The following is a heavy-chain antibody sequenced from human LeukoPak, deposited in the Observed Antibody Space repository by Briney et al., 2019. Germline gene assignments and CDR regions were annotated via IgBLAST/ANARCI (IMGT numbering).Heavy chain of an antibody. CDR3: AMQPTAMATSWFDP. D-gene: IGHD5-18*01. CDR1: GFTFSSYS. V-gene: IGHV3-21*01. J-gene: IGHJ5*02. Sequence: GGSLRLSCAASGFTFSSYSMNWVRQAPGEGLEWVSSISSSSSYIYYADSVKGRFTISRDNAKNSLYLQMNSLRAEDTAVYYCAMQPTAMATSWFDPWGQGTLVTVSS. CDR2: ISSSSSYI.